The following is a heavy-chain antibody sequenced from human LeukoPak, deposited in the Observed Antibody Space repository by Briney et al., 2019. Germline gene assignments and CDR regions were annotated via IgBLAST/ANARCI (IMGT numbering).Heavy chain of an antibody. J-gene: IGHJ4*02. CDR1: GGSISSHY. D-gene: IGHD1-26*01. CDR2: IYYSGST. V-gene: IGHV4-59*11. CDR3: ARVGAVTSFDY. Sequence: SETLSPTCTVPGGSISSHYWSWIRQPPGKGLEWIGYIYYSGSTNYNPSLKSRVTISVDTSKNQFSLKLSSVTAADTAVYYCARVGAVTSFDYWGQGTLVTVSS.